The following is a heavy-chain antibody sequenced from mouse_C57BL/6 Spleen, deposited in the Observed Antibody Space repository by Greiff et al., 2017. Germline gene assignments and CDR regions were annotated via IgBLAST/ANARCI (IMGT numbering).Heavy chain of an antibody. CDR2: INPSTGGT. D-gene: IGHD2-5*01. Sequence: EVHLVESGPELVKPGASVKISCKASGYSFTGYYMNWVKQSPEKSLEWIGEINPSTGGTTYNQKFKAKATLTVDKSSSTAYMQLKSLTSEDSAVYYCAISNYVSFAYWGQGTLVTVSA. V-gene: IGHV1-42*01. CDR3: AISNYVSFAY. CDR1: GYSFTGYY. J-gene: IGHJ3*01.